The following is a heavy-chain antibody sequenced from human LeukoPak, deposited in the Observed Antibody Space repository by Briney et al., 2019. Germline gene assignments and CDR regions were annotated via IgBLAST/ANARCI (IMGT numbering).Heavy chain of an antibody. J-gene: IGHJ6*03. CDR1: GGSFSGYY. CDR3: ARGGGRKFLGGGAYYYYMDV. V-gene: IGHV4-34*01. D-gene: IGHD3-16*01. Sequence: PSETLSLTCAVYGGSFSGYYWSWIRQPPGKGRELIGEINHCGSSNYNPSLKSRVTISVDTSKTQFSLKLSSVTAADTAVYYCARGGGRKFLGGGAYYYYMDVWGKGTTVAVSS. CDR2: INHCGSS.